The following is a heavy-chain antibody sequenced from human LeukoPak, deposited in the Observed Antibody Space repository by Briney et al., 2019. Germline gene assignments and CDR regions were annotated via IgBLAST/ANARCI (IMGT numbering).Heavy chain of an antibody. D-gene: IGHD5-18*01. CDR3: ARDLAYSRLDY. CDR2: INPDGNKK. V-gene: IGHV3-7*01. Sequence: GSLSLSCAVSGLTFSSSWMDWVRQAPGKGLEWVASINPDGNKKYSADSVKGRFTISRDNAENSLYLQMNSLRVEDTAFYYCARDLAYSRLDYWGQGMLVTVSS. J-gene: IGHJ4*02. CDR1: GLTFSSSW.